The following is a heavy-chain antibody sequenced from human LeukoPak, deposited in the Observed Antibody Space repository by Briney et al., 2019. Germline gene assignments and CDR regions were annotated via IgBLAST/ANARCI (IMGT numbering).Heavy chain of an antibody. D-gene: IGHD1-14*01. CDR1: GHTFSSNI. V-gene: IGHV1-3*01. Sequence: ASVTVSCQASGHTFSSNIINWVRQAPGQRLDWLGWINAGNGNTKYSEKFQGRVTITRDTSASTVYMELGSLRSEDTAVYYCARERPTTTAFHVWGQGTMVTVSP. CDR2: INAGNGNT. J-gene: IGHJ3*01. CDR3: ARERPTTTAFHV.